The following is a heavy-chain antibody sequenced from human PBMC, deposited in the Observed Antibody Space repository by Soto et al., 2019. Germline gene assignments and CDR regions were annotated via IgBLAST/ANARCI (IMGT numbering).Heavy chain of an antibody. CDR1: GFTFSSYA. Sequence: EVQLLESGGGLVQPGGSLRLSCAASGFTFSSYAMSWVRQAPGKGLEWVSAISGSGGSTYYADSVKGRFTISRDNSKHTLYLQMNSLRAEDTAVYYCANPHGSSWVCYFDYWGQGTLVTVSS. CDR3: ANPHGSSWVCYFDY. J-gene: IGHJ4*02. CDR2: ISGSGGST. V-gene: IGHV3-23*01. D-gene: IGHD6-13*01.